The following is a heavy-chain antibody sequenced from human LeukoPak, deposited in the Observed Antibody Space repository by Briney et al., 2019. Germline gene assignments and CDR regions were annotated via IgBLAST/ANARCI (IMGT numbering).Heavy chain of an antibody. CDR3: ARRGYSYGPKFYYYYYYMDV. D-gene: IGHD5-18*01. CDR2: IYYSGNT. J-gene: IGHJ6*03. CDR1: GVSISSSNSY. V-gene: IGHV4-39*01. Sequence: SETLSLTCTVSGVSISSSNSYWGWIRQPPGKGLEWIGSIYYSGNTYYNASLKSQVSISIDTSKNQFSLKLSSVTAADTAVYYCARRGYSYGPKFYYYYYYMDVWGKGTTVTISS.